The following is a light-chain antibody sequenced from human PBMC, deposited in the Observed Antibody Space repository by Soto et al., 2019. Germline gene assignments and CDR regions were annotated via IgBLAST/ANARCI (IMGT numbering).Light chain of an antibody. Sequence: EIVLTQSPGTLSLSPGERATLSCRASQSVKNSYLAWYQQKPGQSPRLVIYGVSNRATGIPDRFSGSGSGTDFNLTITRLETEDSAVYFCQQYTGPTTTFGQGTRLEIK. CDR2: GVS. V-gene: IGKV3-20*01. CDR1: QSVKNSY. J-gene: IGKJ5*01. CDR3: QQYTGPTTT.